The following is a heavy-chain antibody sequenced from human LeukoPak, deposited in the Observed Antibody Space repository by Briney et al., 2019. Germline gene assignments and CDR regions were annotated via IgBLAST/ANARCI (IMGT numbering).Heavy chain of an antibody. CDR2: INHSGSI. CDR3: AIEVWVGATV. CDR1: GGSFSGYY. V-gene: IGHV4-34*01. Sequence: SETLSLTCAVYGGSFSGYYWSWIRQPPGKGLEWIGEINHSGSINYNPSLKSRVTISVDTSKNQFSLKLSSVTAADTAVYHCAIEVWVGATVWGQGTLVTVSS. D-gene: IGHD1-26*01. J-gene: IGHJ4*02.